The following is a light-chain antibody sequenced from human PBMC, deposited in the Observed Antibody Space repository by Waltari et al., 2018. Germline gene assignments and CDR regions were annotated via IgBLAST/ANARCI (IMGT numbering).Light chain of an antibody. V-gene: IGLV2-14*03. CDR2: DVT. J-gene: IGLJ2*01. Sequence: QSALTQPASVSGSPGQSITFSCTGTTSDVGGYNLFPGYQQHPDKAPKHMIYDVTNRPSGVSNRFSGSKSGNTASLTISGLQAEDEAVYYCSSYASSSTLVFGGGTKLTVL. CDR1: TSDVGGYNL. CDR3: SSYASSSTLV.